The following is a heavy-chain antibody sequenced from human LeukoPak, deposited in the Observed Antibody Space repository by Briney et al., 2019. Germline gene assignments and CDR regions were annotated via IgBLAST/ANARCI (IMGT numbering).Heavy chain of an antibody. J-gene: IGHJ4*02. CDR3: ARDKTSGESSEIDY. D-gene: IGHD3-10*01. CDR2: INRDGSTT. V-gene: IGHV3-74*03. CDR1: GFTFSNYW. Sequence: GGSLRLSCAASGFTFSNYWVHWVRQAPGKGLVVVSRINRDGSTTKYADSVKGRFTVSRDNAKNTLNLQMNSLRAEDTAVYYCARDKTSGESSEIDYSGQGTLVTVSS.